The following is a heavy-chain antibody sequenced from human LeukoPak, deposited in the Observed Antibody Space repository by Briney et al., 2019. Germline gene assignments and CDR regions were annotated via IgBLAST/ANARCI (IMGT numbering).Heavy chain of an antibody. D-gene: IGHD3-3*01. CDR1: GGTFSSYA. V-gene: IGHV1-69*05. Sequence: SVKVSCKASGGTFSSYAISWVRQAPGQGLEWMGGIIPIFGTANYAQKFQGRVTITTDESTSTAYMELSSLRSEDTAVYYCASQYYDFWSGYPPGTFDYWGQGTLVTVSS. CDR3: ASQYYDFWSGYPPGTFDY. CDR2: IIPIFGTA. J-gene: IGHJ4*02.